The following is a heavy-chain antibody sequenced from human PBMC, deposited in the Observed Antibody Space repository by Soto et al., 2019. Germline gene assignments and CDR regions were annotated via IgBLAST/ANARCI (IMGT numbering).Heavy chain of an antibody. J-gene: IGHJ4*02. CDR2: IYYSGSS. CDR1: GGSISRYF. D-gene: IGHD5-18*01. Sequence: SETLSLTCTVSGGSISRYFWSWIRQPPGKGLERIAYIYYSGSSNYNPSLKSRVTISIDTSKNQFSLKLTSVTAADTAVYYCARAPYSYGYFDYWGQGTLVTVSS. CDR3: ARAPYSYGYFDY. V-gene: IGHV4-59*01.